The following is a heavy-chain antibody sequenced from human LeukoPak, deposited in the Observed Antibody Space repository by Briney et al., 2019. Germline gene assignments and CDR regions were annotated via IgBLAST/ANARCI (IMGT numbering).Heavy chain of an antibody. CDR3: ARAYSRSRFDY. D-gene: IGHD6-6*01. J-gene: IGHJ4*02. CDR1: GYNFTNYW. Sequence: EFLKISCKGSGYNFTNYWISWVRQMPGKGLEWMGTIDPSDSYNNYSPSFQGHVTISADKSISTAYLQWSSLKASDTAMYYCARAYSRSRFDYWGQGTLVTVSS. CDR2: IDPSDSYN. V-gene: IGHV5-10-1*01.